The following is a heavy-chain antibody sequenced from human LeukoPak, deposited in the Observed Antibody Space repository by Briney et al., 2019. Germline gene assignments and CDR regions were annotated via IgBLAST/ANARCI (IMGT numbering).Heavy chain of an antibody. CDR1: GGSISSGSYY. J-gene: IGHJ5*02. V-gene: IGHV4-61*02. Sequence: SHTLSLTCTVSGGSISSGSYYWSWIRQPAGKGLEWIGRIYTSGSTNYNPSLKSRVTISLDTSKNQFSLKLSSVTAADTAVYYCARAEGPWGQGTLVTVSS. CDR3: ARAEGP. CDR2: IYTSGST.